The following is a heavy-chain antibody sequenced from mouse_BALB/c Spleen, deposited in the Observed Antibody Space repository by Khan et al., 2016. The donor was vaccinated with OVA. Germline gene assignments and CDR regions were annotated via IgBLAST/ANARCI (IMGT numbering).Heavy chain of an antibody. J-gene: IGHJ2*01. D-gene: IGHD1-1*01. CDR2: ISYSGST. CDR1: GYSITSDYA. CDR3: ARGNYYGYYCDY. Sequence: EVQLQESGPGLVKPSQSLSLTCTVTGYSITSDYAWNWIRQFPGNKLEWMGYISYSGSTSYNPSLKSRISITRDTSKNQFFLQLNSVTTEDTATYYGARGNYYGYYCDYWGQGTTRTGSS. V-gene: IGHV3-2*02.